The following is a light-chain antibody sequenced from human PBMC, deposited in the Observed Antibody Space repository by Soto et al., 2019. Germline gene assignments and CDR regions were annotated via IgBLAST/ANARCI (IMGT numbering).Light chain of an antibody. CDR2: VAS. CDR1: QSVSSNY. V-gene: IGKV3-20*01. CDR3: QQYGSSPST. Sequence: EIVLTQSPGTLSLSPGERATLSCRASQSVSSNYLAWYQQQPGQAPRVLIYVASSRATGIPDRFSGSGSGTDFTLTISRLEPEDFAVYYCQQYGSSPSTFGQGTRLEIK. J-gene: IGKJ5*01.